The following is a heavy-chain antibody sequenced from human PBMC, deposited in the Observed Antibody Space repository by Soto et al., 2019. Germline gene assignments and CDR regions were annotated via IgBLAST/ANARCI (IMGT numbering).Heavy chain of an antibody. CDR3: ARHRGAAVAAEGWYWFDP. J-gene: IGHJ5*02. D-gene: IGHD6-19*01. Sequence: QVQLQESGPGLVKPSETLSLTCTVSGGSIGSYYWSWIRQPPGKGLEWIGYIYYSGSTNYNPSLKSRVTISVDTSKNQFSLKLSSVTAADTAVYYCARHRGAAVAAEGWYWFDPWGQGTLVTVSS. CDR1: GGSIGSYY. V-gene: IGHV4-59*08. CDR2: IYYSGST.